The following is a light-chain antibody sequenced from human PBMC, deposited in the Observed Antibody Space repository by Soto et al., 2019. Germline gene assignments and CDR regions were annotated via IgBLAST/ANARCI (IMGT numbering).Light chain of an antibody. V-gene: IGLV2-23*01. CDR1: SSDVGSYNF. J-gene: IGLJ3*02. Sequence: QSALTQPASVSGSPGQSITIPCTGTSSDVGSYNFVSWYQQHPGKAPKLMIYEGSKRPSRVSNRFSGSKSGNTASLTISGLQAEDEADYYCCSYAGDSAWVFGGGTKLTVL. CDR3: CSYAGDSAWV. CDR2: EGS.